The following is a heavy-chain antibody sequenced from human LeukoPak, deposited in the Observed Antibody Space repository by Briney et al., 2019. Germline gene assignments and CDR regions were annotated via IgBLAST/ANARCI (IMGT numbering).Heavy chain of an antibody. Sequence: SETLSLTCIVAGGSLSSFCWSWIRQPPGKGVGGIGYIYTSGSTNYNPSLKSRVTISVDTSKNQFSLKLSSVTAADTAVYYCARHGREQLVRGYYYYMDVWGKGTTVTVSS. CDR2: IYTSGST. CDR3: ARHGREQLVRGYYYYMDV. J-gene: IGHJ6*03. CDR1: GGSLSSFC. D-gene: IGHD6-6*01. V-gene: IGHV4-4*09.